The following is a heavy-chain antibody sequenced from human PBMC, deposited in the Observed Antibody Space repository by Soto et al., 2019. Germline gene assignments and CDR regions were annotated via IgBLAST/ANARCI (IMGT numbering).Heavy chain of an antibody. D-gene: IGHD1-26*01. J-gene: IGHJ4*02. CDR3: AKDWVGGSNKYYFEY. CDR2: ISHHGLKE. V-gene: IGHV3-30*18. Sequence: GGSLRLSCVASGFTFRDYGMHWVRQAPGKGLEWVAGISHHGLKEHYADSVKGRFTISRDNSKKTVYLQLNSLRGDDTAVYYCAKDWVGGSNKYYFEYWGQRTLVTVSS. CDR1: GFTFRDYG.